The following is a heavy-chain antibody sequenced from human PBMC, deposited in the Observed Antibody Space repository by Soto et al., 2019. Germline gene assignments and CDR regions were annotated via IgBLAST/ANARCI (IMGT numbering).Heavy chain of an antibody. CDR2: INHSGST. CDR3: GRLDQRQDYYYNDMDV. D-gene: IGHD6-25*01. CDR1: GGSLSDNS. J-gene: IGHJ6*02. Sequence: QVQLQQWGAGLLKPSETLSLTCAVYGGSLSDNSWSWIRQPPGKGLEWIGEINHSGSTNYNPSLKSRVTISVDTPKNQFSLKLSSVTAADTAVYYCGRLDQRQDYYYNDMDVWGQGTTVTVSS. V-gene: IGHV4-34*01.